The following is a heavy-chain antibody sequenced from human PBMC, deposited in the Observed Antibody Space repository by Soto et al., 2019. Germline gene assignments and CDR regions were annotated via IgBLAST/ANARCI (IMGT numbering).Heavy chain of an antibody. CDR3: ARSVFP. CDR1: GGSISSGGYY. Sequence: SETLSLTCTVSGGSISSGGYYWNWIRQHPGKGMEWIGYIYYIGSTYYNPSLKNQVTISLDTSKKQFSMKLSSVTAADTAVYYCARSVFPWGQGTLVT. CDR2: IYYIGST. V-gene: IGHV4-31*01. J-gene: IGHJ5*02.